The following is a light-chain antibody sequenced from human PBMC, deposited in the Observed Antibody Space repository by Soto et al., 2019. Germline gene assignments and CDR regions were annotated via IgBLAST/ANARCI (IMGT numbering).Light chain of an antibody. CDR2: GAS. CDR1: QGVITY. CDR3: QQLFKYPPT. J-gene: IGKJ3*01. V-gene: IGKV1-9*01. Sequence: IQLTQSPSSLSASVGDRVTITCRASQGVITYLAWYQQKPGKAPKLLIYGASTLQSGVPSRFGGSGSGTDLTHTLSSLPPEHLATYYRQQLFKYPPTFGPGTKVEIK.